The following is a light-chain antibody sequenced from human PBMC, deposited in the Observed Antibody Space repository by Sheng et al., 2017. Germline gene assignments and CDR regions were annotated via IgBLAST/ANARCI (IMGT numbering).Light chain of an antibody. J-gene: IGKJ3*01. Sequence: EFVLTQSPATLSLSPGERATLSCRASQSVYNYLGWYQQKPGQAPRLLIYDASNRATGIPDRFGGSGSGTDFALSISRLEPEDFAVYYCQQYGTSPFTFGPGTKVHIK. CDR3: QQYGTSPFT. V-gene: IGKV3-20*01. CDR1: QSVYNY. CDR2: DAS.